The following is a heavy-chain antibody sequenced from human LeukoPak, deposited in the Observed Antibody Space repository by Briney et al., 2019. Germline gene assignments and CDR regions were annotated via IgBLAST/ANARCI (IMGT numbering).Heavy chain of an antibody. D-gene: IGHD3-22*01. Sequence: GGSLRLSCAASGYTFSSHGLTWVRQAPGKGLEWVSTINGAGDNTYYAETVKGRFTISRDNSKNTLYLQMNSLRAEDTAVYYCARDHDSSGYYYGYYFDYWGQGTLVTVSS. V-gene: IGHV3-23*01. J-gene: IGHJ4*02. CDR2: INGAGDNT. CDR3: ARDHDSSGYYYGYYFDY. CDR1: GYTFSSHG.